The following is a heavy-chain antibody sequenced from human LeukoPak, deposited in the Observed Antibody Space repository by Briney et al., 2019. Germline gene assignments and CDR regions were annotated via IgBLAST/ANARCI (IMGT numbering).Heavy chain of an antibody. CDR1: GGSISSYY. Sequence: SETLSLTCTVSGGSISSYYWSWIRQPAGKGLEWIGRIYTSGSTNYNPSLKSRVTMSVDTSKNQFSLKLSSVTAADTAVYYCARVEGSSGYYYSNWLDPWGQGTLVTVSS. V-gene: IGHV4-4*07. J-gene: IGHJ5*02. D-gene: IGHD3-22*01. CDR2: IYTSGST. CDR3: ARVEGSSGYYYSNWLDP.